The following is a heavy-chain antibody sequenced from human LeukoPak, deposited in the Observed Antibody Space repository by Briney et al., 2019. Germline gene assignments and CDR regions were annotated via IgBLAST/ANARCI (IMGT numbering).Heavy chain of an antibody. Sequence: PGGSLRLSCAASGFTFSNYAMTWVRQAPGKGLEWVSGISWSSGSIAYADSVKGRFTISRDNAKNSLYLQMNSLRAEDTALYYCAKDLVRRALYFFDYWGQGTLVTVSS. CDR1: GFTFSNYA. CDR3: AKDLVRRALYFFDY. V-gene: IGHV3-9*01. J-gene: IGHJ4*02. CDR2: ISWSSGSI. D-gene: IGHD3-10*01.